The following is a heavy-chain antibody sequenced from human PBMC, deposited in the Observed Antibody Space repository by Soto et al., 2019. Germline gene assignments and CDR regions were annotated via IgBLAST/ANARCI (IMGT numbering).Heavy chain of an antibody. CDR2: INPNSGGT. CDR1: GYTFTGYY. Sequence: QVQLVQSGAEVKKPGASVKVSCKASGYTFTGYYMHWVRQAPGQGLEWMGWINPNSGGTNYAQKFQGRVTMTRDTSISTAYMEVSRLRSDDTAVYYCAREGVVRGVISYYGMDVWGQGTTVTVSS. D-gene: IGHD3-10*01. J-gene: IGHJ6*02. V-gene: IGHV1-2*02. CDR3: AREGVVRGVISYYGMDV.